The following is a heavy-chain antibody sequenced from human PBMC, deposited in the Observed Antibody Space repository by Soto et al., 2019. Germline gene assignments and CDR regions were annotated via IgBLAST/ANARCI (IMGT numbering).Heavy chain of an antibody. J-gene: IGHJ1*01. CDR2: INAGNGDT. Sequence: QVQLVQSGAEVKKPGASVTVPCKASGYTFTSFPIHWVRQAPGQRLEWMGWINAGNGDTKYSQKFQGRVTVTRDTSASTAYMELISLRSEDTAVYYCTRAPRGEHWGQGTLVTVSS. D-gene: IGHD2-21*01. CDR3: TRAPRGEH. V-gene: IGHV1-3*01. CDR1: GYTFTSFP.